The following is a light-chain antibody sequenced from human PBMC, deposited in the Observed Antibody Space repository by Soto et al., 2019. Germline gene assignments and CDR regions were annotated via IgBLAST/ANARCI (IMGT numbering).Light chain of an antibody. Sequence: DIQMTQSPSTLSASVGDRVTITCRASQSISTWLAWYQQKPGKAPNLLIYDASSLQSGVPSRFSGSGSGTEFTLTISSLQPDDFGTYYCEQYKSYPFTFGPGTKVEIK. CDR1: QSISTW. CDR3: EQYKSYPFT. CDR2: DAS. V-gene: IGKV1-5*01. J-gene: IGKJ3*01.